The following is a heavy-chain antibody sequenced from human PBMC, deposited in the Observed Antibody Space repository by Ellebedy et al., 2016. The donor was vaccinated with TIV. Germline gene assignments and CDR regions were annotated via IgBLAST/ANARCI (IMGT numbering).Heavy chain of an antibody. Sequence: SETLSLXXTVSGGSISSYYWSWIRQPPGKGLEWIGYIYYSGSTNYNPSLKSRVTISVDTSKNQFSLKLSSVTAADTAVYYCAREVGLELAPRGVDPWGQGTLVTVSS. CDR2: IYYSGST. CDR3: AREVGLELAPRGVDP. D-gene: IGHD1-7*01. V-gene: IGHV4-59*12. J-gene: IGHJ5*02. CDR1: GGSISSYY.